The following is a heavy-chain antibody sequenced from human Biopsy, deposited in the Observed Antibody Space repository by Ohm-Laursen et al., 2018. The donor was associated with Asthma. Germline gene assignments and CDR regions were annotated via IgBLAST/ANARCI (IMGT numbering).Heavy chain of an antibody. J-gene: IGHJ4*02. CDR2: ISGSGGST. CDR1: GFTFDDYG. Sequence: SLRLSCSASGFTFDDYGMHWVRQAPGKGLEWVSAISGSGGSTYYADSVKGRFTISRDNSKNTLYLQMNSLRAEDTAVYYCAKGYYYDSSGFDYWGQGTLVTVSS. CDR3: AKGYYYDSSGFDY. V-gene: IGHV3-23*01. D-gene: IGHD3-22*01.